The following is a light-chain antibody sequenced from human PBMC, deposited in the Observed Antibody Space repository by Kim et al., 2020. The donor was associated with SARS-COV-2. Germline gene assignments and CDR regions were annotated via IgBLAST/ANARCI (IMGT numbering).Light chain of an antibody. Sequence: LSPGERAALSCRASQSVSSYLAWYQQRPGQAPRLLIYDAFNRAPGIPDRFSGSGSGTDFTLTISSLESEDFAVYYCQQRSNWPLTFGGGTKVDIK. V-gene: IGKV3-11*01. CDR1: QSVSSY. J-gene: IGKJ4*01. CDR3: QQRSNWPLT. CDR2: DAF.